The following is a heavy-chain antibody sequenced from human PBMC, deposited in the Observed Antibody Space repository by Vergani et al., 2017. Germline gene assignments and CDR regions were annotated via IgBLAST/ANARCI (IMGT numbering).Heavy chain of an antibody. D-gene: IGHD1-26*01. CDR2: ISSSSSYI. Sequence: EVQLLESGGGLVQPGGSLRLSCAASGFTFSSYSMNWVRQAPGKGLEWVSSISSSSSYIYYADSVKGRFTIARDNAKNSLYLQMNSLRAEDTAVYYCARDAGSYSAXFQHWGQGTLVTVSS. CDR3: ARDAGSYSAXFQH. CDR1: GFTFSSYS. V-gene: IGHV3-21*01. J-gene: IGHJ1*01.